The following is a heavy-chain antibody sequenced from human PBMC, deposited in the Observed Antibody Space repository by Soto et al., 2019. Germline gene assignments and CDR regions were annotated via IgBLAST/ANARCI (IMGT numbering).Heavy chain of an antibody. CDR3: ARPSDFSRGYSEPYSYYYGMDV. J-gene: IGHJ6*02. Sequence: PSETLSLTCAVSGGSISRSNWWSWVRQPPGKGLEWIGEIYHSGSTNYNPSLKSRVTISVDKYKNQFSLKLSSVTAADTAVYYCARPSDFSRGYSEPYSYYYGMDVWRQGPTVTVSS. CDR2: IYHSGST. D-gene: IGHD3-3*01. V-gene: IGHV4-4*02. CDR1: GGSISRSNW.